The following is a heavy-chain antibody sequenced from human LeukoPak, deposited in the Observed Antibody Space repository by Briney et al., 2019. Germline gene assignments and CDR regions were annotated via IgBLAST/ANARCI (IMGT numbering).Heavy chain of an antibody. J-gene: IGHJ4*02. CDR1: VRSISSSSYY. Sequence: SETLSLPCTVSVRSISSSSYYCGRIPQPPGKGLEWFVSIYYSGSTYYNPYLKSTVTISIDTSKNQLTLKLRTVAAADTAVYDCERGYSSSWVDYRGQGTLVTVSS. V-gene: IGHV4-39*01. D-gene: IGHD6-13*01. CDR3: ERGYSSSWVDY. CDR2: IYYSGST.